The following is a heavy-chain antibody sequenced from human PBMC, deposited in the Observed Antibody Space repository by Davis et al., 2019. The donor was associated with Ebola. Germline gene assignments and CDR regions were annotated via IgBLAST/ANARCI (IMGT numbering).Heavy chain of an antibody. Sequence: MPSETLSLTCAVYGGSFSGYYWGWIRHPPGKGLEWIGEINHSGSTNYNPSLKSRVTISKDTSKNQFSLKVNSVTAADTAVYYCARGLGSGSYFHFWGQGTLVTVSS. CDR1: GGSFSGYY. J-gene: IGHJ4*02. V-gene: IGHV4-34*01. D-gene: IGHD3-10*01. CDR3: ARGLGSGSYFHF. CDR2: INHSGST.